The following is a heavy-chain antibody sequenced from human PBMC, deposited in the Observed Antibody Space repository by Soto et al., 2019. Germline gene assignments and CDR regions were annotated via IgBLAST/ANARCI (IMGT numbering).Heavy chain of an antibody. CDR3: ARVCGGDCHYGMDV. V-gene: IGHV4-39*07. CDR2: IYYSGST. CDR1: GGSISSSSYY. Sequence: SETLSLTCTVSGGSISSSSYYWGWIRQPPGKGLEWIGSIYYSGSTYYNPSLKSRVTISVDRSKNQFSLKLSSVTAADTAVYYCARVCGGDCHYGMDVWGQGTTVTVSS. J-gene: IGHJ6*02. D-gene: IGHD2-21*02.